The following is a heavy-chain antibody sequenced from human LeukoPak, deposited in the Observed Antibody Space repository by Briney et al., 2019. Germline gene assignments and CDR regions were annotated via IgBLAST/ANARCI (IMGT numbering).Heavy chain of an antibody. V-gene: IGHV3-64*01. CDR2: ISSNGGST. D-gene: IGHD2-2*01. CDR3: ARGYCSSTSCPPFDP. J-gene: IGHJ5*02. Sequence: GGSLRLSCAASGFTFSSYAMHWVRQAPGKGLEYVSAISSNGGSTYYANSVKGRFTISRDNSKNTLYLQMGSLRAEDKAVYYCARGYCSSTSCPPFDPWGQGTLVTVSS. CDR1: GFTFSSYA.